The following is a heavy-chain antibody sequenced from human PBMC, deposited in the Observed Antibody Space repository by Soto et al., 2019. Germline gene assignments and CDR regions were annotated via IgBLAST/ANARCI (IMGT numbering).Heavy chain of an antibody. D-gene: IGHD3-22*01. Sequence: GGSLRLSCAASGFTFSSYEMNWVRQAPGKGLEWVSYISSSGDTIYSADSVKGRFTISRDNAKNSLYLQMNRLRVEDTAVYYCAREPYYYDSSGYPGYFDFWGQGTLVTVSS. CDR1: GFTFSSYE. J-gene: IGHJ4*02. CDR3: AREPYYYDSSGYPGYFDF. V-gene: IGHV3-48*03. CDR2: ISSSGDTI.